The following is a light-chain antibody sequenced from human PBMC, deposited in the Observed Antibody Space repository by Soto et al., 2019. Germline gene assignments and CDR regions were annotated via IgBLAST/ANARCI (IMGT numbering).Light chain of an antibody. CDR2: GAS. Sequence: TQSPVPMSLSPGERATLSASSSQSFSSYLAWYQQKPGQAPRLLIYGASTRATGIPARFSGSGSGTEFTLTINSLQSEDFAVYYCQQYNNWPRTFGQGTKVDNK. J-gene: IGKJ1*01. CDR3: QQYNNWPRT. V-gene: IGKV3-15*01. CDR1: QSFSSY.